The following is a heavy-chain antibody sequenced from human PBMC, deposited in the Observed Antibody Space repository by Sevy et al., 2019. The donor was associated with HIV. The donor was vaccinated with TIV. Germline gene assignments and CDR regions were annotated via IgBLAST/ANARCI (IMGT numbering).Heavy chain of an antibody. J-gene: IGHJ6*02. CDR2: IYSDGRT. V-gene: IGHV3-53*01. CDR3: TGEDIVLGEDNYYGMDV. D-gene: IGHD2-15*01. CDR1: GFSVSSNY. Sequence: GESLKISCVVSGFSVSSNYMSWVRQAPGKGLEWVSNIYSDGRTYYADSVRGRFTISRDTSKNTVYLEMKSLRAEDTAVYYCTGEDIVLGEDNYYGMDVWGHGTTVTVSS.